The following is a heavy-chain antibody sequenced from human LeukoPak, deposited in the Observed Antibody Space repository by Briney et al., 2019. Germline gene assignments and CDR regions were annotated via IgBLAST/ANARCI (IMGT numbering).Heavy chain of an antibody. CDR2: LWYDGSNK. V-gene: IGHV3-33*01. J-gene: IGHJ6*02. D-gene: IGHD4-11*01. CDR3: ARDQYGMDV. Sequence: GGSLRLSCAASGFTVSSYGMHWVRQAAGKGLEWVAVLWYDGSNKYYADSVKGRFTISRDTSKNTLNLQMDGLRGEDTAVYYCARDQYGMDVWGQGTTVTVSS. CDR1: GFTVSSYG.